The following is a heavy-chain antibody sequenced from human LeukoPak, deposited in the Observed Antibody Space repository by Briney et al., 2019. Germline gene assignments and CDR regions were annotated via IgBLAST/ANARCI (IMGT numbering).Heavy chain of an antibody. D-gene: IGHD3-10*01. V-gene: IGHV3-20*04. Sequence: GGSLRLSCAASGFTFDDYGMSWARQAPGKGLEWVSGINWNGGSTGYADSVKGRFTISRDNAENSLYLQMNSLRAEDTALYYCARDNGGSGSYFYYYYYMDVWGKGTTVTVSS. J-gene: IGHJ6*03. CDR3: ARDNGGSGSYFYYYYYMDV. CDR2: INWNGGST. CDR1: GFTFDDYG.